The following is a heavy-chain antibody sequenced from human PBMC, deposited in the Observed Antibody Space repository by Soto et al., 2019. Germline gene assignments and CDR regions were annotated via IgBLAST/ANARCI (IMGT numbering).Heavy chain of an antibody. CDR3: ARDNTSSPPLYYYYGMDV. Sequence: AVKVSCKASGGTFSSYAISWVRQAPGQGLEWMGGIIPIFGTANYAQKFQGRVTITADESTSTAYMELSSLRSEDTAVYYCARDNTSSPPLYYYYGMDVWGQGTTVTVSS. CDR2: IIPIFGTA. J-gene: IGHJ6*02. V-gene: IGHV1-69*13. CDR1: GGTFSSYA. D-gene: IGHD6-13*01.